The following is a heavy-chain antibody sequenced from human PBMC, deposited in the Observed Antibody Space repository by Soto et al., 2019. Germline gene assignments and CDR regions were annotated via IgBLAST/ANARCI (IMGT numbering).Heavy chain of an antibody. V-gene: IGHV3-53*01. J-gene: IGHJ6*02. Sequence: GGSLRLSCAASGFTVSSNYMSWVRQAPGKGLEWVSVIYSGGSTYYADSVKGRFTISRGNSKNTLYLQMNSLRAEDTAVYYCASRGDRYYDSSGYPLRYGMDVWGQGTTVTVSS. CDR2: IYSGGST. CDR3: ASRGDRYYDSSGYPLRYGMDV. CDR1: GFTVSSNY. D-gene: IGHD3-22*01.